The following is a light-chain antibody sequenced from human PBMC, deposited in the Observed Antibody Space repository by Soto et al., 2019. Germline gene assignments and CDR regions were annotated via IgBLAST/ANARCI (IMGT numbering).Light chain of an antibody. CDR3: QQYNSYSWT. CDR1: QSISSW. J-gene: IGKJ1*01. Sequence: DIQMTQSPSTLSASVGDRVTITCRASQSISSWLAWYQQKPGKAPKLLIYDASSLESGVPSRFSGSGSGTEFTLTISSLQPDDFATDYCQQYNSYSWTCGQGTKVDIK. V-gene: IGKV1-5*01. CDR2: DAS.